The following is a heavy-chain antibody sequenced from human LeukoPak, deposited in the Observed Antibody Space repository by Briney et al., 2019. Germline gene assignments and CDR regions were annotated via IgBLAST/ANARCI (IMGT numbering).Heavy chain of an antibody. J-gene: IGHJ4*02. Sequence: SETLSLTCAVYGGAFSGYYWSWIRQPPGKGLEWIGEINHSGSTNYDPSLKSRVTVSADMTKSQFSLNLSSVTAADTAVYYCAREACSGGSCYPDYWGQGTLVTVSS. CDR2: INHSGST. CDR3: AREACSGGSCYPDY. V-gene: IGHV4-34*01. D-gene: IGHD2-15*01. CDR1: GGAFSGYY.